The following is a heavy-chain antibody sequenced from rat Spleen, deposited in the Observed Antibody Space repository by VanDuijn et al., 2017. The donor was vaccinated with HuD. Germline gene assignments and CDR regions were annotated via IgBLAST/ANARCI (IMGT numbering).Heavy chain of an antibody. V-gene: IGHV5-29*01. Sequence: EVHLVESGGGLVQPGRSLKLSCAASGFTFTNYDMAWVRQAPTKGLEWVATINYDGSSTFYRDSVRARFTISRDNTKSTLYLQVDSLKSEDTATYYCARHGRGKTTYYYVMDAWGQGVSVTVSS. CDR2: INYDGSST. D-gene: IGHD4-5*01. J-gene: IGHJ4*01. CDR1: GFTFTNYD. CDR3: ARHGRGKTTYYYVMDA.